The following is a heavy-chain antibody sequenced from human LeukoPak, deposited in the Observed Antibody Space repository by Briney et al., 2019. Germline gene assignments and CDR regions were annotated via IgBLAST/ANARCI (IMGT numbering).Heavy chain of an antibody. J-gene: IGHJ4*02. CDR2: IYYSGST. V-gene: IGHV4-59*12. D-gene: IGHD6-13*01. CDR3: ARVAPLYSSSWSYFDY. Sequence: SETLSLTCTVSGGSISSYYWSWIRQPPGKGLEWIGYIYYSGSTIYNPSLKSRVTISVDTSKNQFSLKLSSVTAADTAVYYCARVAPLYSSSWSYFDYWGQGTLVTVSS. CDR1: GGSISSYY.